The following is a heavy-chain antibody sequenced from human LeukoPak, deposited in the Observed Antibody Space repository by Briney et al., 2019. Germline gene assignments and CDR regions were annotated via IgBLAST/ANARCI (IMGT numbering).Heavy chain of an antibody. V-gene: IGHV4-59*01. CDR1: GGSISSYY. CDR2: IYYSGST. D-gene: IGHD3-10*01. J-gene: IGHJ4*02. CDR3: AREGGSGSYGVDY. Sequence: SETLSLTCTVSGGSISSYYWSWIRQPPGKGLEWIGYIYYSGSTNYNPSLKSRVTISVDTSKNQFSLKLSSVTAADTAVYYCAREGGSGSYGVDYWGQGTLVTVSS.